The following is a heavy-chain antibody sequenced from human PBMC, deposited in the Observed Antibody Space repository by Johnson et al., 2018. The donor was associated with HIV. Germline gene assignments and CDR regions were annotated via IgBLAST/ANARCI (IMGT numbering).Heavy chain of an antibody. CDR1: GFTFTNAW. D-gene: IGHD5-18*01. CDR3: ARDGRDLVTRGGFDV. CDR2: INSKAEGGTT. Sequence: VQLVESGGGVVQPGGSLRLSCAASGFTFTNAWMTWVRQAPGKGLEWVGRINSKAEGGTTDYAAPVKGRFTISRDNSRNMLYLQMNSLRPEDTAVYYCARDGRDLVTRGGFDVWGPGTVVTVSS. V-gene: IGHV3-15*01. J-gene: IGHJ3*01.